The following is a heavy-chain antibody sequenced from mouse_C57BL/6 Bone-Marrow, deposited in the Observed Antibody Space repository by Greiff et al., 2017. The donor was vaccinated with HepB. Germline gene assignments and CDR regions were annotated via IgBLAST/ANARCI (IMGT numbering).Heavy chain of an antibody. CDR3: ARDGYSPHYFDY. D-gene: IGHD2-3*01. Sequence: QVQLKESGAELVKPGASVKMSCTASGYTFTTYPIEWMKQNHGKSLEWIGNFHPYNDDTKYNEKFKGKATLTVEKSSSTVYLELSRLTSDDSAVYYCARDGYSPHYFDYWGQGTTLTVSS. V-gene: IGHV1-47*01. J-gene: IGHJ2*01. CDR2: FHPYNDDT. CDR1: GYTFTTYP.